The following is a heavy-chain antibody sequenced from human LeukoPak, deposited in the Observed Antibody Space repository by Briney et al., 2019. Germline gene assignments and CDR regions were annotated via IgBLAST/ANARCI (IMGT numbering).Heavy chain of an antibody. CDR1: GGSISSGSYY. CDR3: ARDSSGGGGGFDY. V-gene: IGHV4-61*02. Sequence: SQTLSLTCTVSGGSISSGSYYWTWIRQPAGKGLEWIGRIYYSGSTKYNPSLKSRVTTSLDTSKNQFSLRLSSVTAADTAVYYCARDSSGGGGGFDYWGQGTLVTVSS. CDR2: IYYSGST. J-gene: IGHJ4*02. D-gene: IGHD6-19*01.